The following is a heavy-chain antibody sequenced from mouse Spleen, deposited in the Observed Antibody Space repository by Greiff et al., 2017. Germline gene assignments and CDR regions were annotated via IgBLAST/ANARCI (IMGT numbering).Heavy chain of an antibody. CDR2: INPSSGYT. Sequence: QVQLQQSGAELAKPGASVKLSCKASGYTFTSYWMHWVKQRPGQGLEWIGYINPSSGYTKYNQKFKGKATLTVDESSSTAYMQLKSLTSEDSAVYYCARGVNPYYFDYWGQGTTLTVSS. J-gene: IGHJ2*01. D-gene: IGHD6-1*01. CDR3: ARGVNPYYFDY. V-gene: IGHV1-7*01. CDR1: GYTFTSYW.